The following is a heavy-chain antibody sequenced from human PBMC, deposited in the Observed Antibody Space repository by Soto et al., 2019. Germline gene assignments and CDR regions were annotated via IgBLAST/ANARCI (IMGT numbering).Heavy chain of an antibody. Sequence: QVQLVQSGAEVKKPGSSVKVSCKASGGTFSSYAISWVRQAPGQGLEWMGGIIPIFGTANYAQKFQGRVTITADESKRTAYLELSSLRCEDTAVYACAREGGGWYGARTKYDYWGQGTLVTVSS. CDR3: AREGGGWYGARTKYDY. CDR2: IIPIFGTA. V-gene: IGHV1-69*12. CDR1: GGTFSSYA. J-gene: IGHJ4*02. D-gene: IGHD6-19*01.